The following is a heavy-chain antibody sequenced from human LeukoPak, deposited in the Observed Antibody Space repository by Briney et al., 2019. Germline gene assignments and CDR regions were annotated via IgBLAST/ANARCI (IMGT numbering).Heavy chain of an antibody. Sequence: PGGSLRLSCAASGFTFRTYAMSWVRQTPGKGLEWVSAINNDGDNTYYADSVKGRFTISRDNSKNTLYLQMNSLRAEDTAVYYCANEIRPNDYWGQGTQVTVSS. CDR1: GFTFRTYA. J-gene: IGHJ4*02. CDR2: INNDGDNT. D-gene: IGHD4-17*01. V-gene: IGHV3-23*01. CDR3: ANEIRPNDY.